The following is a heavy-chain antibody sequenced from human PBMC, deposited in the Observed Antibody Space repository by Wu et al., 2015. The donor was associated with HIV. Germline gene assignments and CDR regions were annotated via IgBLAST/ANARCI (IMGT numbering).Heavy chain of an antibody. CDR3: ARYIAYCYFDF. Sequence: QVQLVQSGIEVRKSGASVKVSCKASGYNFNGFGIIWVRQAPGQGLEWMGWINADTGDTRYAQKFQGRVTMTRDTSITTTYMELSGLKFDDTAVYYCARYIAYCYFDFWGRGTLVTVSS. CDR2: INADTGDT. CDR1: GYNFNGFG. J-gene: IGHJ2*01. V-gene: IGHV1-18*01.